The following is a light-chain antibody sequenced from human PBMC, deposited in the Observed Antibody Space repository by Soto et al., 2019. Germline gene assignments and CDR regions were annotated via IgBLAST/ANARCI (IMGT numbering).Light chain of an antibody. Sequence: DIQMTQSPSSLSASVGDRVTITCQASQDISNYLNWYQQKPGEAPKLLISDGSNLETGVPSRFSGSGSGTHFTFTISSLQPEDFATYHCQQEEKVGLTFGGGTKVEIK. CDR1: QDISNY. CDR2: DGS. J-gene: IGKJ4*01. V-gene: IGKV1-33*01. CDR3: QQEEKVGLT.